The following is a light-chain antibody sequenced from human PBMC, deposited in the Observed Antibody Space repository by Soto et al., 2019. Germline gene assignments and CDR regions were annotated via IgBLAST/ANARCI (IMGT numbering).Light chain of an antibody. J-gene: IGKJ5*01. Sequence: IVLTQSPATLSFSPGERATLSCRASQSIGLAIAWYQHKPGQAPRLLIFDASQRATGIPARFRGSGSGTDFTLSISSLEPEDFAVYYCQQHSNWPITFGQGTRLEIK. V-gene: IGKV3-11*01. CDR1: QSIGLA. CDR2: DAS. CDR3: QQHSNWPIT.